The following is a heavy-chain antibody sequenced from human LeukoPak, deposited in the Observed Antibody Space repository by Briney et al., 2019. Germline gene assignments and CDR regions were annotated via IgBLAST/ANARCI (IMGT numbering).Heavy chain of an antibody. CDR2: IIPIFGTA. CDR3: ARYRPGATGSNAFDI. Sequence: EASVKVSCKASGGTFSSYAISWVRQAPGQGLEWMGRIIPIFGTANYAQKFQGRVTITTDESTSTAYMELSSLRSEDTAVYYCARYRPGATGSNAFDIWGQGTMGTVSS. D-gene: IGHD1-26*01. CDR1: GGTFSSYA. J-gene: IGHJ3*02. V-gene: IGHV1-69*05.